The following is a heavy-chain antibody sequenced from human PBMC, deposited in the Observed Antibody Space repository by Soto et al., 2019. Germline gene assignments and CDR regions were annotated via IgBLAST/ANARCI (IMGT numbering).Heavy chain of an antibody. Sequence: PSETLSLTCIVSGGSISSYYWIWIRQPPGKGLEWIGYIYRGGSTTYNPSLQSRASISVDTSKNQFSLKLSSVTAADTAVYYCARYGGTAVAGRFDSWGQGTLVTVPS. J-gene: IGHJ4*02. D-gene: IGHD6-19*01. CDR1: GGSISSYY. V-gene: IGHV4-59*01. CDR3: ARYGGTAVAGRFDS. CDR2: IYRGGST.